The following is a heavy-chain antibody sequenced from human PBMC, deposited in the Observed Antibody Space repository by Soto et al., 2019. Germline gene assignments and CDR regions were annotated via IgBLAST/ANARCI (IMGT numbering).Heavy chain of an antibody. Sequence: QVQLVQSGAEVKKPGASVKVSCKASGYTFTSYAMHWVRQAPGQRLEWMGWINAGNGNTKYSQKFQGRVTITRDTSASTAYMELSSLRSADTAVYYCAREGGPGIVVVPAAMGNWFDPWGQGTLVTVSS. CDR2: INAGNGNT. D-gene: IGHD2-2*01. V-gene: IGHV1-3*01. CDR3: AREGGPGIVVVPAAMGNWFDP. J-gene: IGHJ5*02. CDR1: GYTFTSYA.